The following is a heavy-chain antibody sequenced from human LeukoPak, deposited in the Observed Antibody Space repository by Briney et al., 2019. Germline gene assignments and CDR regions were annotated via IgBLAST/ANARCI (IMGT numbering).Heavy chain of an antibody. CDR3: ASMAAAGTGYFDY. CDR2: IYPGDSDT. V-gene: IGHV5-51*01. D-gene: IGHD6-13*01. CDR1: GYSFTSYW. J-gene: IGHJ4*02. Sequence: AGESLKISCKGSGYSFTSYWIGCVRQMPGKGLEWMGIIYPGDSDTRYSPSFQGQVTISADKSISTAYLQWSSLKASDTAMYYCASMAAAGTGYFDYWGQGTLVTVSS.